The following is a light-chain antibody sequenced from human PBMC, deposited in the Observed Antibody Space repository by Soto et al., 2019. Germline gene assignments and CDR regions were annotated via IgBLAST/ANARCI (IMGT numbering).Light chain of an antibody. CDR2: DVS. J-gene: IGLJ3*02. CDR1: SSDVGGYNY. CDR3: CSYAGSYTFL. V-gene: IGLV2-11*01. Sequence: QSVLTQPRSVSGPPGQSVTISCTGTSSDVGGYNYVSWYQQHPGKAPKLMIYDVSKRPSGVPDRFSGSKSGNTASLTISGLQAEDEADYYGCSYAGSYTFLFGGGTKLTVL.